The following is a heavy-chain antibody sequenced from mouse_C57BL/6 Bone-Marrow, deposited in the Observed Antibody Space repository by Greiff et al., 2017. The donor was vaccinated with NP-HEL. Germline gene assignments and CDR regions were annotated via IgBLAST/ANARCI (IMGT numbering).Heavy chain of an antibody. Sequence: QVQLQQSGAELARPGASVKLSCKASGYTFTSYGISWVKQRTGQGLEWIGEIYPRSGNTYYNEKFQGKATLTADKSSSTAYMELRILTSEDSAFYFCARLRYYGSIYCDYWGKGTTLTVSS. J-gene: IGHJ2*01. CDR2: IYPRSGNT. V-gene: IGHV1-81*01. D-gene: IGHD1-1*01. CDR3: ARLRYYGSIYCDY. CDR1: GYTFTSYG.